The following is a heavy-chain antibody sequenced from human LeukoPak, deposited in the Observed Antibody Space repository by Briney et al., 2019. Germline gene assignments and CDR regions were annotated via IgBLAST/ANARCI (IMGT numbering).Heavy chain of an antibody. CDR1: GFSLTTSGVG. V-gene: IGHV2-5*01. CDR3: AHSYDTGGNYYSRFDY. Sequence: SGPTLVKPTQTLTLTCTFSGFSLTTSGVGVGWIRQPPGKAPEWLALIYWNDHKPYSPALRSRLTVTKDTSKNQVVLTMTNMDPVDTATYYCAHSYDTGGNYYSRFDYWGQGTLVTVSS. J-gene: IGHJ4*02. CDR2: IYWNDHK. D-gene: IGHD3-22*01.